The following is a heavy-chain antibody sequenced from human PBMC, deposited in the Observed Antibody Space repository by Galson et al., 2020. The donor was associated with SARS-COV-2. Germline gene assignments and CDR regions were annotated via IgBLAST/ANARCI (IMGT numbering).Heavy chain of an antibody. Sequence: SETLSLTCAVYGGSFSGYYWSWIRQPPGKGLEWIGEINHSGSTNYNPSLKSRVTISVDTSKNQFSLKLSSVTAADTAVYYCARLGTGTTSRYYYYGMGVWGQGTTVTVSS. J-gene: IGHJ6*02. CDR2: INHSGST. CDR3: ARLGTGTTSRYYYYGMGV. D-gene: IGHD1-7*01. V-gene: IGHV4-34*01. CDR1: GGSFSGYY.